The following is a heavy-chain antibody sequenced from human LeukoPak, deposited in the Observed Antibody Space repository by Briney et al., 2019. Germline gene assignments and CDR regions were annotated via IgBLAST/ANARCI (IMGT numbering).Heavy chain of an antibody. Sequence: PSETLSLTCTVSGGSISSYYWGWIRQPPGKGLEWIGSIHYSGNTYYNPSLKSRVTISVDTSKNQFSLNLRSVTAADTAVYYCARHRGSCSGGSCYEYFEYWGQGTLVTVSS. CDR2: IHYSGNT. V-gene: IGHV4-39*01. CDR3: ARHRGSCSGGSCYEYFEY. CDR1: GGSISSYY. D-gene: IGHD2-15*01. J-gene: IGHJ1*01.